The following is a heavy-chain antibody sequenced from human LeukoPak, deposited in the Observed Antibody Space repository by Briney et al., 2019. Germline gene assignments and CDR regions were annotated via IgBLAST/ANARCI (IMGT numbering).Heavy chain of an antibody. Sequence: SVKVSCKASGGTFSRYAISWVRQAPGQGLEWMGGIIPIFGTANYAQKFQGRVTITADESTSTAYMEVSSLRSEDTAVYYCARAYSGYDFFDYWGQGTLVTVSS. CDR2: IIPIFGTA. D-gene: IGHD5-12*01. J-gene: IGHJ4*02. V-gene: IGHV1-69*13. CDR1: GGTFSRYA. CDR3: ARAYSGYDFFDY.